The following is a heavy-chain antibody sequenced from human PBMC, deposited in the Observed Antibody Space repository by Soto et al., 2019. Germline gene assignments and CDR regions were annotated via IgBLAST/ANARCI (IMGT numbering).Heavy chain of an antibody. D-gene: IGHD6-19*01. V-gene: IGHV4-39*01. Sequence: QLQVQESGPGLVKPSETLSLTCTVSGGAISSSFYYWAWIRQPPGKGLEGIGIIYDTGTTYYNPSLESRVTISVDTSKNQFSLRLTSVTAADTAVYYCARRLHVAGHWYFDLWGRGTLVTVSS. CDR2: IYDTGTT. J-gene: IGHJ2*01. CDR1: GGAISSSFYY. CDR3: ARRLHVAGHWYFDL.